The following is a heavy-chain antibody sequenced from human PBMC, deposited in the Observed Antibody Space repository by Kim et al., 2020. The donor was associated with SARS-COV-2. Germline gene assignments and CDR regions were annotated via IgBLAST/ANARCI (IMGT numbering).Heavy chain of an antibody. D-gene: IGHD6-13*01. CDR3: AKPYSSSWYYFDY. CDR2: ISYDGSNK. V-gene: IGHV3-30*18. CDR1: GFTFSSYG. J-gene: IGHJ4*02. Sequence: GESLKISCAASGFTFSSYGMHWVRQAPGKGLEWVAVISYDGSNKYYADSVKGRFTISRDNSKNTLYLQMNSLRAEDTAVYYCAKPYSSSWYYFDYWGQGT.